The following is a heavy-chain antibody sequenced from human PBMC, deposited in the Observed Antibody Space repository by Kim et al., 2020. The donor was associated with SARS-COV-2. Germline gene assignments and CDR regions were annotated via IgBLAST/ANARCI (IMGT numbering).Heavy chain of an antibody. CDR2: ISGSGGST. V-gene: IGHV3-23*01. J-gene: IGHJ6*02. D-gene: IGHD3-10*01. CDR3: AKPRGDYYGSGSPSPYYYYGMDV. CDR1: GFTFSSYA. Sequence: GGSLRLSCAASGFTFSSYAMSWVRQAPGKGLEWVSAISGSGGSTYYADSVKGRFTISRDNSKNTLYLQMNSLRAEDTAVYYCAKPRGDYYGSGSPSPYYYYGMDVWGQGTTVTVSS.